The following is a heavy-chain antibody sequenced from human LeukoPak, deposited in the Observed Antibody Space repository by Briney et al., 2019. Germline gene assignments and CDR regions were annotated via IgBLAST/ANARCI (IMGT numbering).Heavy chain of an antibody. D-gene: IGHD6-6*01. J-gene: IGHJ5*02. CDR3: ARAYSSSSRWFDP. CDR2: IYYSGST. CDR1: GGSISSYY. Sequence: KPSETLSLTCTVSGGSISSYYWSWLRQPPGQGLEWIGYIYYSGSTNYNPSLKSRVTISVDTSKNQFSLKLSSVTAADTAVYYCARAYSSSSRWFDPWGQGTLVTVSS. V-gene: IGHV4-59*01.